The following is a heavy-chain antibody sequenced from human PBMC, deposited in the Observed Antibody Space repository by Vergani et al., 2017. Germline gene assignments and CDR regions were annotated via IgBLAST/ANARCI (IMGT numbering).Heavy chain of an antibody. D-gene: IGHD2-21*01. Sequence: EVQLLESGGNLIQPGGSLRFPCGASGFTFSSYAMTWVRLAPGKGLQWVSAISGSGGNTFYTDSVKGRFTISRDNSKDTLYLQMNSLRVEDTAIYYCAKARDPNCKGGNCYSYYYGLDLWGQGTTVTVSS. CDR1: GFTFSSYA. J-gene: IGHJ6*02. V-gene: IGHV3-23*01. CDR2: ISGSGGNT. CDR3: AKARDPNCKGGNCYSYYYGLDL.